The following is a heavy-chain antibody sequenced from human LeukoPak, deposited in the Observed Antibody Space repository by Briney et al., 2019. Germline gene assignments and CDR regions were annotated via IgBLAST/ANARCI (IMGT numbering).Heavy chain of an antibody. CDR1: GGSISGYY. V-gene: IGHV4-59*01. J-gene: IGHJ4*02. CDR3: ARSMRGAI. CDR2: VHYSGKT. D-gene: IGHD2-8*01. Sequence: SETLSLTCTVSGGSISGYYYSWVRQPPGKGLEWIGYVHYSGKTNYNPSLMSRVTISVGTSTNQISLWLTSMTAADTAMYYCARSMRGAIWGQGALVTVSS.